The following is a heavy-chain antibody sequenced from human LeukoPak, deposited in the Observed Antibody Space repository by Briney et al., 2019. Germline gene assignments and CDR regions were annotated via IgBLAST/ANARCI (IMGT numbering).Heavy chain of an antibody. CDR2: IYHSGST. V-gene: IGHV4-4*02. CDR3: ARDQTTRSWYFDN. J-gene: IGHJ4*02. D-gene: IGHD1-7*01. Sequence: SETLSLTCAVSGGSISSSHWWTWVRQPPGKGLEWIGEIYHSGSTDYNPSLKSRITISIDKSKNEFSLKLTSVTAADTAVYYCARDQTTRSWYFDNWGQGTLVTVSS. CDR1: GGSISSSHW.